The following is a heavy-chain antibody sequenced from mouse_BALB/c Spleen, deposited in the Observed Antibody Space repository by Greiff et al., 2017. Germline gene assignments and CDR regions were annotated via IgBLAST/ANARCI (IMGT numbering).Heavy chain of an antibody. CDR3: AREGNGSSYGGYYFDY. D-gene: IGHD1-1*01. V-gene: IGHV1-82*01. CDR1: GYAFSSSW. CDR2: IYPGDGDT. J-gene: IGHJ2*01. Sequence: QVQLQQSGPELVKPGASVKISCKASGYAFSSSWMNWVKQRPGQGLEWIGRIYPGDGDTNYNGKFKGKATLTADKSSSTAYMQLSSLTSVDSAVYFCAREGNGSSYGGYYFDYWGQGTTLTVSS.